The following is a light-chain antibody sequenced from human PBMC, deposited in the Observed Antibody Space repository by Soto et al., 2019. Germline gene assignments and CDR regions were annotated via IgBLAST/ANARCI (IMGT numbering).Light chain of an antibody. J-gene: IGKJ5*01. V-gene: IGKV3-20*01. CDR1: QSVSSSY. Sequence: EIVLTQSPGTLSLSPGERATLSCRASQSVSSSYLAWYQQKPGQAPRLLIYGASSRATGIPDRFSGSGSGKAFTLTISKLDPEDFAVYYCQQYGSSPITFGQGTRLEIK. CDR3: QQYGSSPIT. CDR2: GAS.